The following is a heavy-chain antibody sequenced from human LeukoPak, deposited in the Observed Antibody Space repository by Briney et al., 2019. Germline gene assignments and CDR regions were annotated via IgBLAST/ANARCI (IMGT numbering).Heavy chain of an antibody. J-gene: IGHJ5*02. D-gene: IGHD3-3*01. CDR3: ARESIRSGSLKWFDP. CDR1: GFTFTSHV. V-gene: IGHV3-23*01. Sequence: PGGSLRLSCAASGFTFTSHVMSWVRQTPGKELEWVSAIDGSGHTTYYADSVRGRFIISRDNSKKMLYLQMNGLRAEDTATYYCARESIRSGSLKWFDPWGQGTLVTVSS. CDR2: IDGSGHTT.